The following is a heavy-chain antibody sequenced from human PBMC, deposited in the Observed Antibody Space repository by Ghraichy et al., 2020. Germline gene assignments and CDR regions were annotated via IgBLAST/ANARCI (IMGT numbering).Heavy chain of an antibody. V-gene: IGHV3-15*01. J-gene: IGHJ4*02. Sequence: GGSLRLSCTASGFSFDNAWMSWVRQAPGKGLEWVGRIKSKTHGGTIDYATPVKGRFTISRDDSRSTLFLQMNSLRTEDTAVYYCTTDRPRRAYYFDYWGQVTLVTVS. CDR3: TTDRPRRAYYFDY. CDR1: GFSFDNAW. CDR2: IKSKTHGGTI.